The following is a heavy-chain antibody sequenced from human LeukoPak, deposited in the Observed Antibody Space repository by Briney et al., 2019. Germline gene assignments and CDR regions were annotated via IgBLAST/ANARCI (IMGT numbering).Heavy chain of an antibody. V-gene: IGHV4-39*01. D-gene: IGHD4-17*01. CDR2: IYYSGGT. Sequence: SETLSLTCTVSGGSISSSSYYWGWIRQPPGKGLEWIGSIYYSGGTYYNPSLKSRVTISVDTSKNQFSLKLSSVTAADTAVYYCARQKYGDYHFDYWGQGTLVTVSS. CDR1: GGSISSSSYY. J-gene: IGHJ4*02. CDR3: ARQKYGDYHFDY.